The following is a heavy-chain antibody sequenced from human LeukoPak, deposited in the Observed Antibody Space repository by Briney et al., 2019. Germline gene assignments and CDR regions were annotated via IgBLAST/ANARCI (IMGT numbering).Heavy chain of an antibody. D-gene: IGHD3-10*01. V-gene: IGHV3-48*03. J-gene: IGHJ6*03. CDR2: ISSSGSTI. CDR3: ARTDYYGSGSIYYYYMDV. Sequence: GGSLRLSCAASGFTFSSSEMNWVRQAPGKGLEWVSYISSSGSTIYYADSVKGRFTISRDNAKNSLYLQMNSLRAEDTAVYYCARTDYYGSGSIYYYYMDVWGKGTTVTISS. CDR1: GFTFSSSE.